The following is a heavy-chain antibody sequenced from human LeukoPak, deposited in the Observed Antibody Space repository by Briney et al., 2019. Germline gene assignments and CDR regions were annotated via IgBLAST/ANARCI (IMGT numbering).Heavy chain of an antibody. J-gene: IGHJ4*02. D-gene: IGHD4-17*01. CDR1: GFTFSSYW. V-gene: IGHV3-7*01. Sequence: GGSLRLSCAASGFTFSSYWMSWVRQAPGKGLEWVANIKQDGSEKYYVDSVKGRFTISRDNAKNSLYLQMNSLRAEDTAVYYCARVEGRLRPYYFDYWGQGTLVTVSS. CDR2: IKQDGSEK. CDR3: ARVEGRLRPYYFDY.